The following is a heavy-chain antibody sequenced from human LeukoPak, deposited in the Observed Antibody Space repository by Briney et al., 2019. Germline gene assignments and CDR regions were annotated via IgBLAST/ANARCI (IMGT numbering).Heavy chain of an antibody. CDR3: ASGGGSMAV. Sequence: GALRLSCAVSGFTVSSNYMSWVRQTPGKGLEWVSAISGSGGSTYYADSVKGRFTISRDNSKNTLYLQMNSLRAEDTAVYYCASGGGSMAVWSQPTTVTVPS. J-gene: IGHJ6*02. CDR2: ISGSGGST. CDR1: GFTVSSNY. V-gene: IGHV3-66*01.